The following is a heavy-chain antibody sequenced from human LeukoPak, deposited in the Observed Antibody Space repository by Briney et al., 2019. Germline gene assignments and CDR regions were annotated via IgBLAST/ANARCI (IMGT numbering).Heavy chain of an antibody. D-gene: IGHD6-6*01. CDR3: TTPGKIAAPRETDL. J-gene: IGHJ5*02. Sequence: GGSLRLSCAASGFTFSNAWMNWVRQAPGKGLEWVGRIKSKTDGGTTDYAAPVKGRFTISRDDSKNTLYLQMNSLKTEDTAVYYCTTPGKIAAPRETDLWGQGTLVTVSS. CDR2: IKSKTDGGTT. CDR1: GFTFSNAW. V-gene: IGHV3-15*07.